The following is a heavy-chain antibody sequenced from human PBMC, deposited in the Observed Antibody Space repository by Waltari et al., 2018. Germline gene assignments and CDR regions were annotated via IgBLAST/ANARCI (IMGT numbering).Heavy chain of an antibody. CDR2: ISWDGGST. CDR3: AKDIGSVLGDYYYYYGMDV. J-gene: IGHJ6*02. D-gene: IGHD3-3*02. CDR1: GFTFDDYA. Sequence: EVQLVESGGVVVQPGGSLRLSCAASGFTFDDYAMHWVRQAPGKGLEWVSLISWDGGSTYYADSVKGRFTISRDNSKNSLYLQMNSLRAEDTALYYCAKDIGSVLGDYYYYYGMDVWGQGTTVTVSS. V-gene: IGHV3-43D*04.